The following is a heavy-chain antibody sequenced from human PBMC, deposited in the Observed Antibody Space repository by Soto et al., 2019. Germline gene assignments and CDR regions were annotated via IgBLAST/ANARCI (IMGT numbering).Heavy chain of an antibody. Sequence: SVKVSCKASGGTFSSYAISWVRQAPGQGLEWMGGIIPIFGTANYAQKFQGRVTITADESTSTAYMELSGLRSEDTAVYYCAGRIKDGSNYYYSSGMDVGGKGTTVT. CDR1: GGTFSSYA. V-gene: IGHV1-69*13. D-gene: IGHD2-15*01. CDR2: IIPIFGTA. J-gene: IGHJ6*04. CDR3: AGRIKDGSNYYYSSGMDV.